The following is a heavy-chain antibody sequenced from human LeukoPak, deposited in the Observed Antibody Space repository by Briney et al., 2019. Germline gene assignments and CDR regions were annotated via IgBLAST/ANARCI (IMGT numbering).Heavy chain of an antibody. Sequence: GGSLRLSCAASGFTFSSYAMSWVRQAPGKGLEWVSAISGSGGSTYYADPVKGRFTISRDNSKNTLYLQMNSLRAEDTAVYYCAKYGILTGSNWFDPWGQGTLVTVSS. CDR3: AKYGILTGSNWFDP. V-gene: IGHV3-23*01. D-gene: IGHD3-9*01. CDR2: ISGSGGST. J-gene: IGHJ5*02. CDR1: GFTFSSYA.